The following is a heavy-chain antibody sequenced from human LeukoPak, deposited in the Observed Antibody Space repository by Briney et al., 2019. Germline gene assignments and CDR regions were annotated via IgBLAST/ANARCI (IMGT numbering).Heavy chain of an antibody. D-gene: IGHD1-26*01. CDR2: ISYDGSNK. V-gene: IGHV3-30*18. J-gene: IGHJ4*02. Sequence: GRSLRLSCAASGFTFSSYGMHWVRQAPGKGLEWVAVISYDGSNKYYAGSVKGRFTISRDNSKNTLYLQMNSLRAEDTAVYYCAKDHSGSYRYFDYWGQGTLVTVSS. CDR1: GFTFSSYG. CDR3: AKDHSGSYRYFDY.